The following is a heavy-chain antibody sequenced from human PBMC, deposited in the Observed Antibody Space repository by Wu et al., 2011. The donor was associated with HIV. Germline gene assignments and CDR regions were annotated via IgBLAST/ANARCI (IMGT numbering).Heavy chain of an antibody. V-gene: IGHV1-69*18. Sequence: QVQLVQSGAEVKKPGSSVKVSCKASGRTFSSYAISWVRQAPGQGLEWMGRIIPIFGTANCAQKFQGRVTITADESTSTAYMELSSLRSEDTAVYYCARWDRSSSWYKGYFDYWGQGTLGHRLL. CDR1: GRTFSSYA. J-gene: IGHJ4*02. CDR2: IIPIFGTA. CDR3: ARWDRSSSWYKGYFDY. D-gene: IGHD6-13*01.